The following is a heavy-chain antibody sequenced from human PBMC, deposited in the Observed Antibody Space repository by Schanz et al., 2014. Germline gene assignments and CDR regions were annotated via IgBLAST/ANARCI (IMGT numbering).Heavy chain of an antibody. D-gene: IGHD4-17*01. CDR3: AKDPHRDYGGKPQAFDI. CDR2: IHYDGTYK. CDR1: GFIFRTYG. Sequence: HVQLVESGGGVVQPGGSLSLSCAASGFIFRTYGMHWVRQAPGKGLEWVAFIHYDGTYKYYADSVKGRFTISRDNSENTLYLQMISLRAEDTAVYYCAKDPHRDYGGKPQAFDIWGQGTMVTVSS. V-gene: IGHV3-30*02. J-gene: IGHJ3*02.